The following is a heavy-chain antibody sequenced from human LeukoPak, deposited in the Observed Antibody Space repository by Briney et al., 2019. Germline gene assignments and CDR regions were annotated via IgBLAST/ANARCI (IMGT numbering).Heavy chain of an antibody. CDR1: GYTFTSYA. Sequence: GASVKVSCKASGYTFTSYAMHWVRQAPGQRLEWMGWINAGNGSTKYSQKFQGRVTITRDTSASTAYMELSSLRSEDTAVYYCASRSSSWAFDYWGQGTLVTVSS. V-gene: IGHV1-3*01. CDR3: ASRSSSWAFDY. CDR2: INAGNGST. D-gene: IGHD6-13*01. J-gene: IGHJ4*02.